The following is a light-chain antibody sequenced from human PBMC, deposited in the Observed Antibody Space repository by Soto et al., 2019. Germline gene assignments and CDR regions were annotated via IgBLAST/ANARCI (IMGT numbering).Light chain of an antibody. CDR2: NVY. V-gene: IGKV2-30*01. J-gene: IGKJ5*01. Sequence: DVVLTQSPLSLPVTLGQPASISFRSSQGLIYSDGNTYLNWFHQRPGQSPRGIIYNVYMRDSGVPDRFSGSGSGTDFTLKISRVEAGDVGVYYGMQRVQMPPITFGQGTRLEIK. CDR1: QGLIYSDGNTY. CDR3: MQRVQMPPIT.